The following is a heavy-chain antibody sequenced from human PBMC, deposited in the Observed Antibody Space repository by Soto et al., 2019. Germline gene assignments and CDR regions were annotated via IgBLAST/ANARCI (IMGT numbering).Heavy chain of an antibody. CDR3: TTAYDILTGSRTHYFDY. D-gene: IGHD3-9*01. J-gene: IGHJ4*02. CDR1: GFTFSNAW. V-gene: IGHV3-15*07. CDR2: IKSKTDGGTT. Sequence: EVQLVESGGGLVKPGGSLRLSCAASGFTFSNAWMNWVRQAPGKGLEWVGRIKSKTDGGTTDYAAPVKGRFTISRDDSKNTLYLQMNSLKTEDTAVYYCTTAYDILTGSRTHYFDYWGQGTLVTVSS.